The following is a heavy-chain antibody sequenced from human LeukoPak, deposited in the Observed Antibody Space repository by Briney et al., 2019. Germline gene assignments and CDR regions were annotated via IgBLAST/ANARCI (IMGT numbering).Heavy chain of an antibody. D-gene: IGHD3-3*01. CDR2: IYYSGST. Sequence: SETLSLTCTVSGGSISSSSYYWGWIRQPPGKGLEWIGSIYYSGSTYYNPSLKSRVTISVDTSKNQFSLKLSSVTAADTAVYYCARPRPTKGVLRFLEWSLFDAFDIWGQGTMVTVSS. V-gene: IGHV4-39*01. J-gene: IGHJ3*02. CDR1: GGSISSSSYY. CDR3: ARPRPTKGVLRFLEWSLFDAFDI.